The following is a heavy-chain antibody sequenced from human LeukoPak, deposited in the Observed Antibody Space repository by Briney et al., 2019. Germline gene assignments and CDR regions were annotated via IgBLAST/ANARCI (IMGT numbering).Heavy chain of an antibody. CDR2: INNNGGTT. Sequence: GGSLRLSCSASGFTFSKYAMHWVRQAPGKGLEYVSGINNNGGTTYYADSVKGRFTISRDNSKNTLYLQMNSLRAEDTAVYYCAKPDGGYSYGLDAFDIWGQGTMVTVSS. CDR3: AKPDGGYSYGLDAFDI. V-gene: IGHV3-64*04. J-gene: IGHJ3*02. CDR1: GFTFSKYA. D-gene: IGHD5-18*01.